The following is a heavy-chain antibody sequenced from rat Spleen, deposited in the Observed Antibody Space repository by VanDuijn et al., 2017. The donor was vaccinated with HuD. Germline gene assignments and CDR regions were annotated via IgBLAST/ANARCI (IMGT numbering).Heavy chain of an antibody. CDR1: GFTFSDYY. J-gene: IGHJ2*01. Sequence: EVQLVESDGGLVQPGRSLKLSCVASGFTFSDYYMAWVRQAPKKGLEWVAYITYDSVGTYYRDSVKGRFSVSRDNAKSTLYLQMDSLRSEDTATYYCTTGTTRVPYDYWGQGVMVTVSS. D-gene: IGHD1-4*01. CDR2: ITYDSVGT. V-gene: IGHV5-20*01. CDR3: TTGTTRVPYDY.